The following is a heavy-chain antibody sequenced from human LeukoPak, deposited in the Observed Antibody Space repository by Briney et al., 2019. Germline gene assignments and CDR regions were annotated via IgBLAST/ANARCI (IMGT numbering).Heavy chain of an antibody. V-gene: IGHV3-30-3*01. J-gene: IGHJ4*02. CDR2: ISYDGSNK. Sequence: GGSLRLSCAASGFTFSSYAMHWVRQAPGKGLEWVAVISYDGSNKYYADPVKGRFTISRDNSKNTLYLQMNSLRAEDTAVYYCARVRSGFISTYYFGYWGQGTLVTVSS. CDR3: ARVRSGFISTYYFGY. D-gene: IGHD3-3*01. CDR1: GFTFSSYA.